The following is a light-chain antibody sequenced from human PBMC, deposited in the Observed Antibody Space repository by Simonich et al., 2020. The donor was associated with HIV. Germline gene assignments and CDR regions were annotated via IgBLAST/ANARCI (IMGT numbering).Light chain of an antibody. V-gene: IGKV3-15*01. CDR2: GSS. Sequence: EIVMTQSPATLSVSPGERATLSCRASQRVSRNLAWYQQKPGQAPRLLIYGSSARATGIPARVSGSGSGTEFNLTISSMQSEDFAVYYCQQSNNWPLTFGPGTKVDIK. CDR1: QRVSRN. CDR3: QQSNNWPLT. J-gene: IGKJ3*01.